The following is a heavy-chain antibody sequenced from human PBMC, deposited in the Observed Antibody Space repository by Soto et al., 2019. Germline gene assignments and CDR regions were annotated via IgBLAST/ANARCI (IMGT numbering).Heavy chain of an antibody. Sequence: GGSLRLSCAASGFAFISYAMHWVRQAPGKGLEWVADIAYDGSNQYYADSVKGRFTISRDYSKNTLYLQLNSLRVEDTAVYYCTRDQPEMAFDHWGQGTLVTVSS. J-gene: IGHJ4*02. CDR3: TRDQPEMAFDH. CDR2: IAYDGSNQ. CDR1: GFAFISYA. V-gene: IGHV3-30*04.